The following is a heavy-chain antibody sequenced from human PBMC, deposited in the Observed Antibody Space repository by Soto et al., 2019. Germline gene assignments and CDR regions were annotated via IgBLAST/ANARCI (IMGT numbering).Heavy chain of an antibody. J-gene: IGHJ6*04. Sequence: QITLKESRPTLVKPTQTLTLTCGFSGFSLYTRGVGVGWVRQPPGKALEWLALLYWDNTRRYSPSLKNSLTIAKGTSENQVVLTMTNMEPEDTGTYYCARYTTDTYFDVWGKGTTVTVSS. CDR3: ARYTTDTYFDV. V-gene: IGHV2-5*02. D-gene: IGHD2-2*02. CDR1: GFSLYTRGVG. CDR2: LYWDNTR.